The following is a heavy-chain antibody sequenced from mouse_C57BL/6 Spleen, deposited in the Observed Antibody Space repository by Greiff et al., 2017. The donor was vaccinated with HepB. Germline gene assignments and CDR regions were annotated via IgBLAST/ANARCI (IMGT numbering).Heavy chain of an antibody. Sequence: DVMLVESGGDLVKPGGSLKLSCAASGFTFSSYGMSWVRQTPDKRLEWVATISSGGSYTYYPDSVKGRFTISRDNAKNTLDLQMSSLKSEDTAMYYCARHLLLTTVVATRAMDYWGQGTSVTVSS. CDR3: ARHLLLTTVVATRAMDY. J-gene: IGHJ4*01. D-gene: IGHD1-1*01. CDR2: ISSGGSYT. V-gene: IGHV5-6*02. CDR1: GFTFSSYG.